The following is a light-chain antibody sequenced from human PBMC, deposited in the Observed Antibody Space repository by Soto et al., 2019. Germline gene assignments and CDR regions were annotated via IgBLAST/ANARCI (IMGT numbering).Light chain of an antibody. V-gene: IGKV3-20*01. CDR1: QSVSSSY. CDR2: GAS. CDR3: QQYGSSRWT. J-gene: IGKJ1*01. Sequence: DIRLYQSPGTLSLSTGERATLSCRASQSVSSSYLAWYQQKPGQAPRLLIYGASSRATGIPDRFSGSGSGTDFTLTISRLEPEDFAVYYCQQYGSSRWTFGQGTKVDIK.